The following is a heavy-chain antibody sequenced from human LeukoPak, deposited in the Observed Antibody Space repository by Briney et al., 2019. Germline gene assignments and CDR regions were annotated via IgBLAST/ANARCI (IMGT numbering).Heavy chain of an antibody. Sequence: PGGSLRLSCAASGFTFSNYWMNWVRQAPGKGLQWVANIKQDGSERFYVDSVKGRFTLSRDNAQNSLYLQMNSLRPEDTAVYYCARVKEHPSSFYRAFDLWGQGTLVTVSS. D-gene: IGHD6-13*01. CDR1: GFTFSNYW. CDR2: IKQDGSER. V-gene: IGHV3-7*01. CDR3: ARVKEHPSSFYRAFDL. J-gene: IGHJ3*01.